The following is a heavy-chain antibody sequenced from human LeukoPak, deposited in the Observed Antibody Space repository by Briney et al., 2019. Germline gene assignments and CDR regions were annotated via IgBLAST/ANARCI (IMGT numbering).Heavy chain of an antibody. D-gene: IGHD5-24*01. Sequence: GSLRLSCAASGFTFSSYWMSWVRQAPGKGLEWVANIKQGGSEKYYVDSVKGRLTISRDNAKNSLYLQMNSLRAEDTAVYYCARDPGDGCNSAGDFDYWGQGTLVTVSS. V-gene: IGHV3-7*01. CDR3: ARDPGDGCNSAGDFDY. J-gene: IGHJ4*02. CDR2: IKQGGSEK. CDR1: GFTFSSYW.